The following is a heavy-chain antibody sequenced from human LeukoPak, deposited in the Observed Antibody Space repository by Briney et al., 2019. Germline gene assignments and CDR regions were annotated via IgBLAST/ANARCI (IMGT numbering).Heavy chain of an antibody. V-gene: IGHV3-74*01. CDR2: INRDGSTT. CDR1: GFTLSSYW. Sequence: GGSLRLSCEASGFTLSSYWMHWVRQVPGKGLVWVSRINRDGSTTDHADSVKGRFTISRDNAKNTLYLQMNSLTVEDTAVYYCASDRVYYGLDVWGQGTTVSVSS. J-gene: IGHJ6*02. CDR3: ASDRVYYGLDV.